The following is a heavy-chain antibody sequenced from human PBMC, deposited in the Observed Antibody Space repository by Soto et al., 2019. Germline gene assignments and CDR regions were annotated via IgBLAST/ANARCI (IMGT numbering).Heavy chain of an antibody. CDR2: ISTSGAST. D-gene: IGHD3-22*01. J-gene: IGHJ4*02. CDR3: AKAGDSSGYYYLQYFDY. CDR1: GFTFSNYA. Sequence: VQLLHSGGGLVQPGESLRLSCAASGFTFSNYAMTWVRQAPGKGLEWVSSISTSGASTFYADSVRGRFTISRDNSKNTLYLQLSSLRAEDTAVYYCAKAGDSSGYYYLQYFDYWGQGTLVTVSS. V-gene: IGHV3-23*01.